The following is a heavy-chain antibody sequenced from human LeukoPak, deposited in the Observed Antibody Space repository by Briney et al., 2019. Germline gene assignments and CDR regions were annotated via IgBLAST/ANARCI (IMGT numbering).Heavy chain of an antibody. CDR3: ARDTGLVRLFDY. Sequence: GGSLRLSCAASGFTFSSYGMHWVRQAPGKGLEWVAVIWYDGSNKYYADSVKGRFTISRDNSKNTLYLQMNSLRAEDAAVYYCARDTGLVRLFDYWGQGTLVTVSS. D-gene: IGHD3/OR15-3a*01. V-gene: IGHV3-33*01. CDR1: GFTFSSYG. CDR2: IWYDGSNK. J-gene: IGHJ4*02.